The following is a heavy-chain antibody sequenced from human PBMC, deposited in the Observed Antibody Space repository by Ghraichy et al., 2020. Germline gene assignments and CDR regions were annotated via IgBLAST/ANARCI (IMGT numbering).Heavy chain of an antibody. V-gene: IGHV3-64D*09. Sequence: GGSLRLSCSASGFTFSSYAMHWVRQAPGKGLEYVSAISSNGGSTYYADSVKGRFTISRDNSKNTLYLQMSSLRAEDTAVYYCVKDRLSSSGYYVLAEFDPWGQGTLVTVSS. D-gene: IGHD3-22*01. CDR3: VKDRLSSSGYYVLAEFDP. CDR2: ISSNGGST. J-gene: IGHJ5*02. CDR1: GFTFSSYA.